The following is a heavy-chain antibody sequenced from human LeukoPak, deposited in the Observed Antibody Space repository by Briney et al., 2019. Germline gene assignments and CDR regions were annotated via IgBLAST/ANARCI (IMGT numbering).Heavy chain of an antibody. Sequence: SVKVSCKASGGTFSSYAISWVRQAPGQGLEWMGGIIPIFGTANYAQKFQGRVTITADKSTRTAYMELSSLRSEDTAVYYCARGGALGYCSGGSCYSGVEAFDIWGQGTMVTVSS. CDR2: IIPIFGTA. J-gene: IGHJ3*02. D-gene: IGHD2-15*01. CDR3: ARGGALGYCSGGSCYSGVEAFDI. V-gene: IGHV1-69*06. CDR1: GGTFSSYA.